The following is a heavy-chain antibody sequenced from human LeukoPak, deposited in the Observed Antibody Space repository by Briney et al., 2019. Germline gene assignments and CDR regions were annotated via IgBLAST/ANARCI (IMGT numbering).Heavy chain of an antibody. CDR1: GFTFNNYA. V-gene: IGHV3-23*01. CDR2: ISGSGGT. D-gene: IGHD4-23*01. J-gene: IGHJ4*02. Sequence: PGGSLRLSCAASGFTFNNYAMSWVRQAPGKGLEWVSAISGSGGTYYADSVEGRFIISRDNSKNTLYLQMNSLRAEDTAIYYCAKHPSVGNFEYWGQGTLVTVSS. CDR3: AKHPSVGNFEY.